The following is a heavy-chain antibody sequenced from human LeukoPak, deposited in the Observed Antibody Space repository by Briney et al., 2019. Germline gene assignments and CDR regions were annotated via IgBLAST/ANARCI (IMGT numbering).Heavy chain of an antibody. J-gene: IGHJ4*02. V-gene: IGHV2-70*11. CDR2: IDWDDDK. Sequence: SGPTLVNPTQTLTLTCTFSGFSLTTSGMCVSWIRQPPGKALEWLARIDWDDDKYYSTSLRTRLTISKDTSKNQVVLTMTNIDPVDTATYYCARIRGSRYYFDYWGQGTLVTVSS. CDR3: ARIRGSRYYFDY. D-gene: IGHD6-13*01. CDR1: GFSLTTSGMC.